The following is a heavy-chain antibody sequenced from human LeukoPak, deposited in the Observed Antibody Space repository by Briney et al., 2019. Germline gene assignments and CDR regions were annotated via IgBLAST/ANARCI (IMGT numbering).Heavy chain of an antibody. Sequence: GGSLRLSCAASGFTFSAYTMNWVRQPPGKGLEWVSYISSSGSYIYYADSVKGRFTISRDKNSLYLQMDSLRAEDTAVYYCARDSRQWVEQLPYGWFDPRGQGTLVTVSP. V-gene: IGHV3-21*01. D-gene: IGHD1-26*01. J-gene: IGHJ5*02. CDR2: ISSSGSYI. CDR1: GFTFSAYT. CDR3: ARDSRQWVEQLPYGWFDP.